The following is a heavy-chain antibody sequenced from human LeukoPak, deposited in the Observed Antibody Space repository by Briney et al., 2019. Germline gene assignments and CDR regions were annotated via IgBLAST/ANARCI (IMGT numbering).Heavy chain of an antibody. Sequence: GGSLRLSCAASGFTFSSYAMSWVRQAPGKGLEWVSAISGSGGSTYCADSVKGRFTISRDNSKNTLYLQMNSLRAEDTAVYYCAKGATVVPAFFDAFDIWGQGTMVTVSS. CDR3: AKGATVVPAFFDAFDI. CDR2: ISGSGGST. V-gene: IGHV3-23*01. D-gene: IGHD2-2*01. CDR1: GFTFSSYA. J-gene: IGHJ3*02.